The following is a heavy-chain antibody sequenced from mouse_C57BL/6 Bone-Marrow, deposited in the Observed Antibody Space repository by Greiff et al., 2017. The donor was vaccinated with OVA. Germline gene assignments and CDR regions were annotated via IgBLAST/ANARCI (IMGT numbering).Heavy chain of an antibody. V-gene: IGHV1-55*01. CDR2: IYPGSGSN. CDR3: SRLGGTYFDY. Sequence: QVQLQQPGAELVKPGASVKMSCKASGYTFTSYWITWVKQRPGQGLEWIGDIYPGSGSNNYNEKFKSKDTLTVDTSSSTAYMQLSSLTSEDSAGYYCSRLGGTYFDYWGQGTTLTVSS. CDR1: GYTFTSYW. J-gene: IGHJ2*01. D-gene: IGHD1-1*02.